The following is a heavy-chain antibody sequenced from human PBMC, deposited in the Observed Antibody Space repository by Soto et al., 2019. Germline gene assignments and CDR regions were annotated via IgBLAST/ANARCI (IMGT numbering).Heavy chain of an antibody. V-gene: IGHV3-64*01. J-gene: IGHJ6*03. CDR1: GFTLSGYA. CDR3: ARRARPDFYYMDD. Sequence: EVQLAESGGGLAQPGGSLRLSCAASGFTLSGYAMDWVRQAPGKGLEYVSGISSNGVGTYYANSVLGRFTISRDNSKNAVYLQMASLRPEDMAVYYCARRARPDFYYMDDWGKGTTVTVSS. CDR2: ISSNGVGT. D-gene: IGHD6-6*01.